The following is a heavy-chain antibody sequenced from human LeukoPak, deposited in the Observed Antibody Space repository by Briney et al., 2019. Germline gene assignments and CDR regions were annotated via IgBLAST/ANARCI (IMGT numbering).Heavy chain of an antibody. V-gene: IGHV3-23*01. CDR2: FSGSGDST. D-gene: IGHD5-24*01. Sequence: GGSLRLPYAASGFTFRTYAMSWVRRAPGKGLEWVSAFSGSGDSTYYADSVKGRFTISRDNSKNTLYLQMNSLRAEDTAIYYCAKAGSMATPTPYYFDYWGQGTLVTVSS. CDR1: GFTFRTYA. J-gene: IGHJ4*02. CDR3: AKAGSMATPTPYYFDY.